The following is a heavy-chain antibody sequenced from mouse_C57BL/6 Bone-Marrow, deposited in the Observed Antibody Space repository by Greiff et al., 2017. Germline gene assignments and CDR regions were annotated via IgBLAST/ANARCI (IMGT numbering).Heavy chain of an antibody. J-gene: IGHJ3*01. CDR3: ASSNWAWFAY. CDR2: IHPNSGST. D-gene: IGHD4-1*01. V-gene: IGHV1-64*01. Sequence: QVQLQQPGAELVKPGASVKLSCKASGYTFTSYWMHWVKQRPGQGLEWIGMIHPNSGSTNYNEKLKSKATLTVDKSSSTTYMQLSSLTSEVSAVYYCASSNWAWFAYWGQGTLVTVSA. CDR1: GYTFTSYW.